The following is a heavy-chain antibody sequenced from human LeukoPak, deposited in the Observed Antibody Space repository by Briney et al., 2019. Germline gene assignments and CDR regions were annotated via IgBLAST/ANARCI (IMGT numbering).Heavy chain of an antibody. D-gene: IGHD6-19*01. Sequence: PSETLSLTCTVSGGPISSSSYYWGWIRQPPGKGLEWIGSIYYSGSTYYNPSLKSRVTISVDTSENQFSLKLSSVTAADTAVYYCARLFEWQWLPQGYFDYWGQGTLVTVSS. CDR1: GGPISSSSYY. CDR2: IYYSGST. J-gene: IGHJ4*02. CDR3: ARLFEWQWLPQGYFDY. V-gene: IGHV4-39*01.